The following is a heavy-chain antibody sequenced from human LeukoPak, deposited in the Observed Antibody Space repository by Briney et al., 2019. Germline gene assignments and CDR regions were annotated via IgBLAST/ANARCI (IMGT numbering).Heavy chain of an antibody. CDR3: AREAEIRRNFYYMDV. Sequence: PGRSLRLSCAASGFTFSSYALFWVRQAPGKGLEWLAVISNDGSQEYYADSLRGRFSIARDNSKNTLFLDMNSLTGEDTAVYYCAREAEIRRNFYYMDVWGQGTTVTVSS. CDR2: ISNDGSQE. CDR1: GFTFSSYA. J-gene: IGHJ6*03. V-gene: IGHV3-30*01. D-gene: IGHD3-16*01.